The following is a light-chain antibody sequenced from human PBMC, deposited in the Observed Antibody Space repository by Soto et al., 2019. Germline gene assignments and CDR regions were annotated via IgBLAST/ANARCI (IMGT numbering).Light chain of an antibody. V-gene: IGKV1-5*01. CDR3: QQYNSYSWT. J-gene: IGKJ1*01. Sequence: DIQIAQSPSTVSASVGERVTITCRATQSISSWLAWYQQKPGKAPKLLIYDASSLESGVPSRFSGSGSGTEFTLTISSLQPDDFATYYCQQYNSYSWTFGQGTKVDIK. CDR1: QSISSW. CDR2: DAS.